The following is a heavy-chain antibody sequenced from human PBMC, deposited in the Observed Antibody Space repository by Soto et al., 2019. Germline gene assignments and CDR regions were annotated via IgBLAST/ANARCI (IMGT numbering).Heavy chain of an antibody. D-gene: IGHD3-10*01. CDR3: AREEVLLWFGELLSASYYFDY. J-gene: IGHJ4*02. Sequence: GWSLRLSCASSVFTFSSYSMNWVRQAPGKGLEWVSSISSSSSYIYYADSVKGRFTISRDNAKNSLYLQMNSLRAEDTAVYYCAREEVLLWFGELLSASYYFDYWGQGTLVTVSS. CDR2: ISSSSSYI. V-gene: IGHV3-21*01. CDR1: VFTFSSYS.